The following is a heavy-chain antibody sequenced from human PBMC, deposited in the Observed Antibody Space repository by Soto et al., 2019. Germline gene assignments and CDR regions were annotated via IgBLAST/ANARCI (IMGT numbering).Heavy chain of an antibody. V-gene: IGHV3-23*01. CDR2: ISGSGHST. CDR3: VKDGPYGSGRYGTFDS. D-gene: IGHD3-10*01. Sequence: EVHLLESGGGLVQPGGSLRLSCGASGFTFSTYAMSWVRQTPGKGLEWVSGISGSGHSTYYADSVKGRFTISRDNSKKTLYLQMNSLRAEDTAVYYCVKDGPYGSGRYGTFDSWGQGTLVTVSS. J-gene: IGHJ4*02. CDR1: GFTFSTYA.